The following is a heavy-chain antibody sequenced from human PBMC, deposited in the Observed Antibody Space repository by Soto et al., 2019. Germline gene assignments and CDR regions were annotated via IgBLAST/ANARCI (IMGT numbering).Heavy chain of an antibody. J-gene: IGHJ4*02. CDR3: AREGRPGVVAGVSFDY. CDR1: GFTFSSYG. Sequence: QVQLVESGGGVVQPGRSLRLSCAASGFTFSSYGMHWVRQAPGKGLEWVAVIWYDGSNKYYADSVKGRFTISRDNSKNTLYLQMNSLRAEDTAVYYCAREGRPGVVAGVSFDYWGQGTLVTVSS. V-gene: IGHV3-33*01. CDR2: IWYDGSNK. D-gene: IGHD6-19*01.